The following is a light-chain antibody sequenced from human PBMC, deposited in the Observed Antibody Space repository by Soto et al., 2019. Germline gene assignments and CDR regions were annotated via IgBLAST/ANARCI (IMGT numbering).Light chain of an antibody. V-gene: IGLV2-14*01. J-gene: IGLJ1*01. Sequence: QSALTQPASVSGSPGQSITISCTGTSGDVGGYNYVSWYQQHPGKAPKLMIYEVSNRPSGVSNRFSGTKSGNTASLTISGLQAEDEADYYCSSYTSSSTLVFXTGTKVTVL. CDR2: EVS. CDR1: SGDVGGYNY. CDR3: SSYTSSSTLV.